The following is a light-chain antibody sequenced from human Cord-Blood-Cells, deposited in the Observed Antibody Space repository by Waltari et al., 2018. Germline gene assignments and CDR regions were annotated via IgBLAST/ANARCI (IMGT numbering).Light chain of an antibody. CDR1: SSDVGSYNL. Sequence: QSALTQPASVSGSPGQSLTISCTGTSSDVGSYNLVPWYQQHPGKAPKLMIYEGSKRPSGVSNRFSGSKSGNTASLTISGHQAEDEADYYCCSYAGSSTLVFGGGTKLTVL. V-gene: IGLV2-23*01. CDR3: CSYAGSSTLV. J-gene: IGLJ2*01. CDR2: EGS.